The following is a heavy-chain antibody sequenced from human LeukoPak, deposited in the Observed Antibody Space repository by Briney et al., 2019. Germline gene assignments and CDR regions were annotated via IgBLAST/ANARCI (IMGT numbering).Heavy chain of an antibody. CDR2: IDPTGGAI. V-gene: IGHV3-7*01. CDR3: ARAPENGALDI. J-gene: IGHJ3*02. CDR1: GFRFSSSW. Sequence: GGSLRLSCAASGFRFSSSWMSWVRQTPGKGLEGVADIDPTGGAIVYVDSVKGRFTISRDNAKSSVYLQMSGLRAEDSAAYYCARAPENGALDIWGQGTMVTVSS. D-gene: IGHD1-1*01.